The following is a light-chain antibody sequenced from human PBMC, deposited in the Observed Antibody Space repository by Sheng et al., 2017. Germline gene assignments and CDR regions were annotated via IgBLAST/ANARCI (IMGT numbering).Light chain of an antibody. V-gene: IGKV1-6*01. CDR3: QQNQDLPPA. CDR1: QGIRND. CDR2: AAS. Sequence: IQLTQSPTSLSASVGDRVTITCRASQGIRNDLGWYQQKPGKAPKLLIYAASSLQSGGPSRFSGGGSGTTFIFTISSLQPEDIGTYYCQQNQDLPPAFGGGTKVEIK. J-gene: IGKJ4*01.